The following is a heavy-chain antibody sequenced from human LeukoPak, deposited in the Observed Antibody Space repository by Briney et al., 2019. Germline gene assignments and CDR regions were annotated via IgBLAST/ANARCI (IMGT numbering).Heavy chain of an antibody. Sequence: GGSLRLSCAASGFSFSDYWMSWVRQAPGKGLEWVANIKQDGSEKYYVDSVKGRFTISRDNAKNSLHLQMNSLRAEDTAVYYCARDKSYGDSEDYWGQGTLVTVSS. J-gene: IGHJ4*02. CDR1: GFSFSDYW. CDR3: ARDKSYGDSEDY. CDR2: IKQDGSEK. D-gene: IGHD4-17*01. V-gene: IGHV3-7*05.